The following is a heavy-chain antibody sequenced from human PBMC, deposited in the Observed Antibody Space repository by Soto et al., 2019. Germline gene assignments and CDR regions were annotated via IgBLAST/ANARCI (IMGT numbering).Heavy chain of an antibody. D-gene: IGHD2-2*01. J-gene: IGHJ5*02. CDR2: ISAYNGNT. CDR1: GYTFTSYG. V-gene: IGHV1-18*01. Sequence: ASVKVSCKASGYTFTSYGISWVRQAPGQGLEWMGWISAYNGNTNYAQKLQGRVTMTTDTSTSTAYMELRSLRSDDTAVYYCARDLGGLGYCSSTSCYAEPYNWFDPWGQGTLVTVSS. CDR3: ARDLGGLGYCSSTSCYAEPYNWFDP.